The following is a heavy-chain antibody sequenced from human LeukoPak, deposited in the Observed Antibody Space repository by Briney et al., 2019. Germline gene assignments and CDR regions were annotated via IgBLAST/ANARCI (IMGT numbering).Heavy chain of an antibody. CDR1: GGSISSSSYY. V-gene: IGHV4-39*07. CDR2: IYYSGST. Sequence: PSETLSLTCTVSGGSISSSSYYWGWIRQPPGKGLEWIRSIYYSGSTYYNPSLKSRVTISVDTSKNQFSLKLSSVTAADTAVYYCARVSSSWYYFDYWGQGTLVTVSS. J-gene: IGHJ4*02. D-gene: IGHD6-13*01. CDR3: ARVSSSWYYFDY.